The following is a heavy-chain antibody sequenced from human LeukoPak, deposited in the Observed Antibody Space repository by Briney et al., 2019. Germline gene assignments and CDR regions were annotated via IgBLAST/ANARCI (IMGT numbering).Heavy chain of an antibody. V-gene: IGHV4-59*01. CDR2: IYYSGST. CDR3: ARGRSPYDSSAAFDI. CDR1: GGSISITY. J-gene: IGHJ3*02. D-gene: IGHD3-22*01. Sequence: PSETLSLTCTVSGGSISITYWNWVRQPPGKGLEWIAYIYYSGSTNYNPSLKSRVTMSVDTSSDQYSLKLSSVTAADTAVHYCARGRSPYDSSAAFDIWGQGTMVTVSS.